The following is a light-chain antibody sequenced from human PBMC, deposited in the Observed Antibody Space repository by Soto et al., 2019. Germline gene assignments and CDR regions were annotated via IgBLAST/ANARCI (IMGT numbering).Light chain of an antibody. J-gene: IGKJ3*01. CDR3: QQRSNWPLFS. Sequence: PGERATLSCRASQSVSSYLAWYQQKPGQAPRLLIYDASNRATGIPARFSGSGSGTDFTLTISSLEPEDFAVYYCQQRSNWPLFSFGPGTRWIS. CDR2: DAS. V-gene: IGKV3-11*01. CDR1: QSVSSY.